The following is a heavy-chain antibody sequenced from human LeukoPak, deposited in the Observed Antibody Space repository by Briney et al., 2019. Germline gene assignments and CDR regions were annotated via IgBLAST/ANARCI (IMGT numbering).Heavy chain of an antibody. CDR1: GYTLTELS. Sequence: VASVKVSCKVSGYTLTELSILWVRQAPGKGLEWMGGFDPEDGETIYAQKFQGRVTMTEDTSTDTAYMELSSLRSEDTAVYYCATDDSEAWFDPWGQGTLVTVSS. J-gene: IGHJ5*02. D-gene: IGHD2-21*02. CDR3: ATDDSEAWFDP. V-gene: IGHV1-24*01. CDR2: FDPEDGET.